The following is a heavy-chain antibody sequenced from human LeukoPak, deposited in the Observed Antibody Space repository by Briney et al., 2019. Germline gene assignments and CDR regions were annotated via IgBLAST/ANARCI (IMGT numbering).Heavy chain of an antibody. Sequence: PGGSLRLSCAASGFTFNNYAMSWVRQAPGKGLEWVSGISASGNSAYYADSVKGRFTISRDKSKNTLFLQMNSLRAEDTAVYYCARPSGSYYYDAFDIWGQGTMVTVSS. D-gene: IGHD1-26*01. CDR3: ARPSGSYYYDAFDI. V-gene: IGHV3-23*01. CDR2: ISASGNSA. CDR1: GFTFNNYA. J-gene: IGHJ3*02.